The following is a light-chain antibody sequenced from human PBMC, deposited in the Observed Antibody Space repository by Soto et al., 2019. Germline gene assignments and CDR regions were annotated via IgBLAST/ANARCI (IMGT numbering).Light chain of an antibody. CDR1: QNISSW. V-gene: IGKV1-5*03. J-gene: IGKJ2*01. CDR3: QQYNPYPYT. Sequence: DIQMTQSPYTLSASVGDRVTITCRASQNISSWLAWYQQKPGEVPTVLIYEASILESGVPSRFSGSGSGTEFTLTISSLQPDDYATYYCQQYNPYPYTFGQGTKVEIK. CDR2: EAS.